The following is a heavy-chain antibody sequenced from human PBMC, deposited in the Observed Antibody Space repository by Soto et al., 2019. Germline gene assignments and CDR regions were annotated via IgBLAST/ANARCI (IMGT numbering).Heavy chain of an antibody. D-gene: IGHD2-15*01. V-gene: IGHV3-23*01. CDR2: IRDGGEST. CDR3: APHVHCSGGSCHYDAFDI. Sequence: EVQLLESGGGMVQPGASLRLSCAFSGFIFGNYMMTWVRQAPGKGLEWVSTIRDGGESTYYADSVKGRFTISRDNSKNTLYLQMDSLGVEDMGVYYCAPHVHCSGGSCHYDAFDIRGQGTMVTVSS. J-gene: IGHJ3*02. CDR1: GFIFGNYM.